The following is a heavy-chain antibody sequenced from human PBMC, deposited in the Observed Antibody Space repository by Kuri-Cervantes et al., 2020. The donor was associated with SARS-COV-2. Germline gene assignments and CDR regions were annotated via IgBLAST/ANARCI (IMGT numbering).Heavy chain of an antibody. J-gene: IGHJ6*02. V-gene: IGHV4-39*07. CDR1: GGSISSSRYY. CDR3: ARGRTAPYMVRGPSPNYYYGMDV. Sequence: SETLSLTCSVSGGSISSSRYYWGWIRQTPGKGLEWIATIYYNGNTYYNPSLKSRVTVSVDTSKNQFSLKLSSVTAADTAVYYCARGRTAPYMVRGPSPNYYYGMDVWGQGTTVTVSS. D-gene: IGHD3-10*01. CDR2: IYYNGNT.